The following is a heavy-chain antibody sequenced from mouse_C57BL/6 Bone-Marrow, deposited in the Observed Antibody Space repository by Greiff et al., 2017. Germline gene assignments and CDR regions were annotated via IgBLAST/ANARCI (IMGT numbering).Heavy chain of an antibody. Sequence: QVQLQQPGAELVRPGTSVKLSCKASGYTFTSYWMHWVKQRPGQGLEWIGVIDPSDSYTNYNQKFKGKATLTVDTSSSTAYLQLSSLTSDDSAVYYCARSYYYGSSWIYWGQGTTLTVSS. CDR1: GYTFTSYW. J-gene: IGHJ2*01. V-gene: IGHV1-59*01. CDR2: IDPSDSYT. CDR3: ARSYYYGSSWIY. D-gene: IGHD1-1*01.